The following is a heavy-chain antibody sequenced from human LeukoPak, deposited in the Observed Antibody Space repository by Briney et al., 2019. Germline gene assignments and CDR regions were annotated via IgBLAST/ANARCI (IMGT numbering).Heavy chain of an antibody. Sequence: GGSLRLSCAASGFTFSSYGMHWVRQAPGKGLEWVAVISYDGSNKYYADSVKGRFTISRDNSKNTLYLQMNSLRAEDTAVYYCAKPESIPYGDYPSWGQGTLVTVSS. CDR1: GFTFSSYG. CDR3: AKPESIPYGDYPS. J-gene: IGHJ4*02. CDR2: ISYDGSNK. V-gene: IGHV3-30*18. D-gene: IGHD4-17*01.